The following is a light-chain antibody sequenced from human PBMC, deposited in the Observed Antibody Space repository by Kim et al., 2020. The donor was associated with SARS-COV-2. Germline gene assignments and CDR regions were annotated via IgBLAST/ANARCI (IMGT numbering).Light chain of an antibody. J-gene: IGLJ2*01. Sequence: ALGQTVRITCQGDSLRSYYANWYQQMPGQAPVLVIYGNNNRPSGIPDRFSGSSSGNTASLTITGAQAEDEADYYCNSRDISGNVLFGGGTKLTVL. CDR1: SLRSYY. CDR3: NSRDISGNVL. CDR2: GNN. V-gene: IGLV3-19*01.